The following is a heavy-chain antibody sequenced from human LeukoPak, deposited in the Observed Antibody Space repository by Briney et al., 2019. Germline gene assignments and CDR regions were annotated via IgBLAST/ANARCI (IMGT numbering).Heavy chain of an antibody. J-gene: IGHJ6*03. CDR2: ISSSSSYI. CDR3: ARRILEWSQNEDYYYMDV. V-gene: IGHV3-21*01. D-gene: IGHD3-3*01. CDR1: GFTFSSYS. Sequence: GGSLRLSCAASGFTFSSYSMNWVRQAPGKGLEWVSSISSSSSYIYYADSVKGRFTISRDNAKNSLYLQMNSLRAEDTAVYYCARRILEWSQNEDYYYMDVWGKGTTVTVSS.